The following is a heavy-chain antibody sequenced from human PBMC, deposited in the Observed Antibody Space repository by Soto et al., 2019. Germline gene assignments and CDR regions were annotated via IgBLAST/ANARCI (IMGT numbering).Heavy chain of an antibody. CDR2: ISGSVGST. D-gene: IGHD6-19*01. Sequence: EVQLLESGGGLVQPGGSLRLSCAASGFSFSSYARSWVRQAPGKRLEWGSAISGSVGSTYYADSVKGRFTISRDNYKNTIYLQMNSLRAEDTAVYYCAKEYEYSSGWERIDYWGQGTLVTVSS. V-gene: IGHV3-23*01. J-gene: IGHJ4*02. CDR1: GFSFSSYA. CDR3: AKEYEYSSGWERIDY.